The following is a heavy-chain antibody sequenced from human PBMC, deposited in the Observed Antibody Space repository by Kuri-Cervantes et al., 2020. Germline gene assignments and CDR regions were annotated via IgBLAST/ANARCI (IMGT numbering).Heavy chain of an antibody. Sequence: ESLKISCTVSGGSISSSSYYWDWIRQPPGKGLEWIGSIYYSGSTYYNPSLKSRVTISADTSKNQFSLKLTSVTATDTAVYYCARRGYSYGNFDYWGQGTLVTVSS. CDR3: ARRGYSYGNFDY. V-gene: IGHV4-39*01. CDR2: IYYSGST. D-gene: IGHD5-18*01. J-gene: IGHJ4*02. CDR1: GGSISSSSYY.